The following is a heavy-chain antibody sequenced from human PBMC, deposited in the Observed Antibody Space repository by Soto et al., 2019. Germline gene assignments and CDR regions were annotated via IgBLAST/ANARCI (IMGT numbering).Heavy chain of an antibody. Sequence: PGESLKISWKGSGYSFTSYWIGWVRQMPGKGLEWMGIIYPGDSDTRYSPSFQGQVTISADKSISTAYLQWSSLKASDTAMYYFLRYFWPIDYDSTFAPRGQGALVTVSA. CDR1: GYSFTSYW. CDR2: IYPGDSDT. CDR3: LRYFWPIDYDSTFAP. V-gene: IGHV5-51*01. J-gene: IGHJ1*01. D-gene: IGHD3-3*01.